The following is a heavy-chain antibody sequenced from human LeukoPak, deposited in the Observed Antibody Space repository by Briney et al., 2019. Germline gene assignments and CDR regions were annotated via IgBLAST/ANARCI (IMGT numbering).Heavy chain of an antibody. CDR1: GFTFDDYA. V-gene: IGHV3-9*03. Sequence: PGGSLRLSCAASGFTFDDYAMHWVRQAPGKGLEWVSGISWNSGSIGYADSVKGRFTISRDNAKNSLHLQMNSLRAEDMASYYCAKGYCGSTSCYFAYGSQGSLVTVSS. D-gene: IGHD2-2*01. CDR3: AKGYCGSTSCYFAY. CDR2: ISWNSGSI. J-gene: IGHJ4*02.